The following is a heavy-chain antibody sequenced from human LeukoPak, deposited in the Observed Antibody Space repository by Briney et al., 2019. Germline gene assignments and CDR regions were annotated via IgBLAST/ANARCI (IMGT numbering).Heavy chain of an antibody. CDR1: GFTFSSYG. CDR2: IRYDGSNK. Sequence: GSLRLSCAASGFTFSSYGMHWVRQAPGKGLEWVAFIRYDGSNKYYADSVKGRFTISRDNSKNTLYLQMNSLRAEDTAVYYCARELLRYFDWPSPLIGWGQGTLVTVSS. CDR3: ARELLRYFDWPSPLIG. J-gene: IGHJ4*02. D-gene: IGHD3-9*01. V-gene: IGHV3-30*02.